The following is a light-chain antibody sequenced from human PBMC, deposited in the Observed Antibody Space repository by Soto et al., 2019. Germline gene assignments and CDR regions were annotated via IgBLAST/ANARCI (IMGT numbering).Light chain of an antibody. CDR1: QSVRSN. CDR3: QQYDNWPSAT. Sequence: EIVMTQSPATLSVSPGDRATLSCRASQSVRSNLAWYQQNPGQAPRLLIYGASTRDTGIPARFSGSGSGTEFTLTISSLQSEDFAVYYCQQYDNWPSATFGQGTKVEIK. V-gene: IGKV3-15*01. J-gene: IGKJ1*01. CDR2: GAS.